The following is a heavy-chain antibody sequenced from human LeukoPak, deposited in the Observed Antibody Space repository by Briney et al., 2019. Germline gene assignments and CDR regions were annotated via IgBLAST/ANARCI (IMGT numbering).Heavy chain of an antibody. Sequence: SETLSLTCTVSGGSISSSSYYWGWIRQPPGKGLEWIGEIYHSGSTNYNPSLKSRVTISVDKSKNQFSLKLSSVTAADTAVYYCARRGITMVRGVDYWGQGTLVTVSS. D-gene: IGHD3-10*01. CDR1: GGSISSSSYY. V-gene: IGHV4-39*07. CDR2: IYHSGST. CDR3: ARRGITMVRGVDY. J-gene: IGHJ4*02.